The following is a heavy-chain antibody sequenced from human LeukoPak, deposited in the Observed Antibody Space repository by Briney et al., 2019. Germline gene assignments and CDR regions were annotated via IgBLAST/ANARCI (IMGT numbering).Heavy chain of an antibody. CDR1: GYTFTSYG. CDR2: ISAYNGNT. J-gene: IGHJ4*02. CDR3: AGDGYHSGSYVFLQVRINDY. Sequence: ASVKVSCKASGYTFTSYGISWVRQAPGQGLEWMGWISAYNGNTNYAQKLQGRVTMTTDTSTSTAYMELRSLRSDDTAVYYCAGDGYHSGSYVFLQVRINDYWGQGTLVTVSS. D-gene: IGHD3-10*01. V-gene: IGHV1-18*01.